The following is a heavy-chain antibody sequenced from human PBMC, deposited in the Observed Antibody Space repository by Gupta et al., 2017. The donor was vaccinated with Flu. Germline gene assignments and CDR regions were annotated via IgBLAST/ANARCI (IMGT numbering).Heavy chain of an antibody. V-gene: IGHV3-30*18. D-gene: IGHD3-3*01. Sequence: WVSKAPGKGLGWVAAISYCGSTEYSADYAKGRCSISRNNSKNTPYLQMNSLGAEETAVYYCANGYDDFARHDYRSAYFLDHWGQGTRVTVSS. CDR3: ANGYDDFARHDYRSAYFLDH. J-gene: IGHJ4*02. CDR2: ISYCGSTE.